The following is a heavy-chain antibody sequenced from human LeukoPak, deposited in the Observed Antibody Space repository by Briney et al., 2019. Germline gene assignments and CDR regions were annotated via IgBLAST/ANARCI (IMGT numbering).Heavy chain of an antibody. CDR2: ISSSGSTI. Sequence: GGSLRLSCAASGSTFSDYYMSWIRQAPGKGLEWVSYISSSGSTIYYADSVKGRFTISRDNAKNSLYLQMNSLRAEDTAVYYCARDDTDFNAFDIWGQGTMVTVSS. V-gene: IGHV3-11*04. D-gene: IGHD3-3*01. CDR3: ARDDTDFNAFDI. CDR1: GSTFSDYY. J-gene: IGHJ3*02.